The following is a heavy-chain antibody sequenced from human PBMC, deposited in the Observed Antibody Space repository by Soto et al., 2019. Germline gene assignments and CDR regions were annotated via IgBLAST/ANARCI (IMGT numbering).Heavy chain of an antibody. CDR2: IWYDGSNK. Sequence: GGSLRLSCAASGFTFSSYGMHWVRQAPGKGLEWVAVIWYDGSNKYYADSVKGRFTISRDNSKNTLYLQMNSLRAEDTVVYYCARDAWFGELPPGNWFDPWGQGTLVTVSS. J-gene: IGHJ5*02. V-gene: IGHV3-33*01. CDR1: GFTFSSYG. D-gene: IGHD3-10*01. CDR3: ARDAWFGELPPGNWFDP.